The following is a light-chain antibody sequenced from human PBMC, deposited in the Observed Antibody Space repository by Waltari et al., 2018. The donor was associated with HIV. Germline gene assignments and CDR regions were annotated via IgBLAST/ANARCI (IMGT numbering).Light chain of an antibody. J-gene: IGLJ3*02. CDR3: ATWDNRLSAWV. Sequence: QSVLTQPPSMSAAPGQTVTIPCSGSNSNIGANSVSWYQTVPGTAPERLTYENKKRPPGISGRFSGSRAGTSATLGITGLQTGDEADYYCATWDNRLSAWVFGGGTKLTVL. CDR1: NSNIGANS. CDR2: ENK. V-gene: IGLV1-51*02.